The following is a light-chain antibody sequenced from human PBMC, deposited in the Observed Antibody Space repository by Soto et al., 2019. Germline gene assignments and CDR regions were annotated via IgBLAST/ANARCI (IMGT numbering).Light chain of an antibody. CDR3: PHYNSYSHT. Sequence: DIQMTQSPSTLSASLGDRVTITCLASQSVSSGLAWYQQKPGKAPKLLIFDASSLESGVPSRFGGSGSETEFTLTISSLEPDDFATYYCPHYNSYSHTFGQGTRLEI. J-gene: IGKJ5*01. V-gene: IGKV1-5*01. CDR2: DAS. CDR1: QSVSSG.